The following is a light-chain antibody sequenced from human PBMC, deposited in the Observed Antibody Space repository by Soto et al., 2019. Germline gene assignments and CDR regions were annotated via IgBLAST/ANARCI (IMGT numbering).Light chain of an antibody. CDR1: QSVSSN. V-gene: IGKV3-15*01. CDR2: GAS. Sequence: EIVMTQSPATLSVSPGERATLSCRASQSVSSNLAWYQQKPGQAPRLLIYGASTRATGIPARFSGSGSGTEFTLTISSLQSEDFAVYYCQQYYNWPLRTYTFGQGTKLEIK. CDR3: QQYYNWPLRTYT. J-gene: IGKJ2*01.